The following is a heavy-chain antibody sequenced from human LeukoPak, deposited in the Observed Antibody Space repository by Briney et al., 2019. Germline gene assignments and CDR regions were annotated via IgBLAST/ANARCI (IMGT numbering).Heavy chain of an antibody. CDR3: ARGYYYDSSGYYHPDY. Sequence: GSSVKVSCKASGGTFTSYDISWVRQAPGQGLEWMGWIIPILGIANYAQKFQGRVTITADKSTSTAYMELSSLRSEDTAVYYCARGYYYDSSGYYHPDYWGQGTLVTVSS. CDR1: GGTFTSYD. CDR2: IIPILGIA. V-gene: IGHV1-69*04. D-gene: IGHD3-22*01. J-gene: IGHJ4*02.